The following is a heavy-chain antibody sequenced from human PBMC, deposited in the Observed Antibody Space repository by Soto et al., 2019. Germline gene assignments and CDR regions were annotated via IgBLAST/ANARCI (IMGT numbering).Heavy chain of an antibody. Sequence: QPGGSLRLSCAASGFTFSSYAMSWVRQAPGKGLEWVSAISGSGGSTYYADSVKGRFTISRDNSKNTLHLQMNSLRAEDTAVYYWSTYLDRSYGMVVLRQGATVTV. V-gene: IGHV3-23*01. D-gene: IGHD3-9*01. J-gene: IGHJ6*02. CDR1: GFTFSSYA. CDR3: STYLDRSYGMVV. CDR2: ISGSGGST.